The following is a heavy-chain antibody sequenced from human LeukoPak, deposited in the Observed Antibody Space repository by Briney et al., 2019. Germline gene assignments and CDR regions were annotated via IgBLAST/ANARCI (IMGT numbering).Heavy chain of an antibody. D-gene: IGHD5-18*01. J-gene: IGHJ6*03. CDR1: GGSFSGYY. V-gene: IGHV4-34*01. Sequence: TSETLSLTCAVYGGSFSGYYWSWIRQPPGKGLDWIGEINHSGSTNYNPSLKSRVTISVDTSKNQFSLNLSSVTAADTAVFYCARGDTSGNSYGDRRYYYYYYMDVWGKGTTLTVSS. CDR3: ARGDTSGNSYGDRRYYYYYYMDV. CDR2: INHSGST.